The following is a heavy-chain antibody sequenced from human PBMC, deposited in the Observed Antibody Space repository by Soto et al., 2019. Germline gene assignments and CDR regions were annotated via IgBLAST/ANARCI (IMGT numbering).Heavy chain of an antibody. J-gene: IGHJ4*02. CDR2: IKQDGSEK. CDR3: MTTVTTFGC. Sequence: EVQLVESGGGLVQPGGSLRLSCTASGFTLSNYWMNWVRQAPEKGLEWVANIKQDGSEKNYVDAVKGRFTISRDNAKNSLYLQMNSLRADDAAMYYRMTTVTTFGCWGKGTLVTVSS. V-gene: IGHV3-7*05. CDR1: GFTLSNYW. D-gene: IGHD4-17*01.